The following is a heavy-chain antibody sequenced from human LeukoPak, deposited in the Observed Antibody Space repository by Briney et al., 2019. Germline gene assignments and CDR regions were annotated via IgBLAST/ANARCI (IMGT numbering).Heavy chain of an antibody. CDR1: GYSISTTYY. CDR3: ARVNAPVATFDY. D-gene: IGHD2-21*01. V-gene: IGHV4-38-2*02. J-gene: IGHJ4*02. CDR2: ISHSGST. Sequence: PSETLSLTCTVSGYSISTTYYEGWIRQPPGKGLEWIATISHSGSTYYTPSLRSRLTISLDTSKNQFSLKLTSVTAADTAVYYCARVNAPVATFDYWGQGALVTVSS.